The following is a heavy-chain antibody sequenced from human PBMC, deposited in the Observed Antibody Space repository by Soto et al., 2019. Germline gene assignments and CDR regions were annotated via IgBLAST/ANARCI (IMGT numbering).Heavy chain of an antibody. V-gene: IGHV3-23*01. J-gene: IGHJ4*02. CDR3: AKDPPRGYIFGYYYFDY. CDR1: GFTFSSYA. D-gene: IGHD5-18*01. Sequence: EVELLESGGGLVQPGGSLRLSCAASGFTFSSYAMSWVRQAPGKGLEWVSGISGSGDSTSYANSVKGRFTISRDNSKNTLFLQMNSLTAEDTAVYYCAKDPPRGYIFGYYYFDYWGQGTLVTVSS. CDR2: ISGSGDST.